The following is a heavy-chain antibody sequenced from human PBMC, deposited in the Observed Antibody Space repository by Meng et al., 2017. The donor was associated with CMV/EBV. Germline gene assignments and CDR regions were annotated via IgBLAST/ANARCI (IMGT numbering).Heavy chain of an antibody. CDR1: GFPFTTYG. CDR3: AREGFDY. V-gene: IGHV1-18*01. CDR2: ISAYNGKT. Sequence: QPQLVQSGPEMKKPGASVKVSCKASGFPFTTYGITWVRQAPGQGLEWMGWISAYNGKTEYPQSLQGRVTMTTDKTTSTAYMELRSLRSDDTAVYYCAREGFDYWGQGTLVTVSS. J-gene: IGHJ4*02.